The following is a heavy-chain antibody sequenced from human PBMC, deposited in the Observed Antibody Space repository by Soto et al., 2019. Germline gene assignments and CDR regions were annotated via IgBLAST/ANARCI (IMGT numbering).Heavy chain of an antibody. CDR1: GFTFSSYS. CDR2: ISSSSRYI. Sequence: PGGALRLSCAAAGFTFSSYSMNWVRQAPGKGLEWVSSISSSSRYIDDAAAGKGRFTLSRDNAKNSRYLRMNSLRSEDTGVYYCARDKKAHVLGEPPHTPINWFDPWGQGTLVTVTS. J-gene: IGHJ5*02. D-gene: IGHD3-10*01. V-gene: IGHV3-21*01. CDR3: ARDKKAHVLGEPPHTPINWFDP.